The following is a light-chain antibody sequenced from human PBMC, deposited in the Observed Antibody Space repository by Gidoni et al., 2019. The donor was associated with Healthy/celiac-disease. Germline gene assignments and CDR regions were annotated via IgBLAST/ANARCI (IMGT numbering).Light chain of an antibody. CDR1: QDISHY. V-gene: IGKV1-33*01. CDR2: DAS. CDR3: QQYDNLPLT. Sequence: DIQMTQSPSSLSASVGDRVTITCQASQDISHYLDWYQQKPGKAPKLLIYDASNLETGVPSRFSGSGSGTDFTFTISSLQPEDIATYYCQQYDNLPLTFGGGTKVESK. J-gene: IGKJ4*01.